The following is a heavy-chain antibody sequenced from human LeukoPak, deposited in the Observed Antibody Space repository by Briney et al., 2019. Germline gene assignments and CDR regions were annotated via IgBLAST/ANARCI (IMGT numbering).Heavy chain of an antibody. J-gene: IGHJ4*02. CDR1: GYTFTSYG. D-gene: IGHD3-22*01. V-gene: IGHV1-18*01. Sequence: SVKVSCTASGYTFTSYGISWVRQAPGQGLEWMGWISAYNGNTNYAQELQGRVSMTTDTSTSTAYMELRSLRSGDTAVYYCARGYYDSSGYYDPADYWGQGTLVTVSS. CDR2: ISAYNGNT. CDR3: ARGYYDSSGYYDPADY.